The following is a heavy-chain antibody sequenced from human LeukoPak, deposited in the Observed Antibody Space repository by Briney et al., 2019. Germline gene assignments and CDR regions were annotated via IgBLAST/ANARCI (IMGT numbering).Heavy chain of an antibody. CDR3: ARGPLMVRGSGSFRAFDY. CDR1: GGSISSYY. J-gene: IGHJ4*02. D-gene: IGHD3-10*01. Sequence: SETLSLTCTVSGGSISSYYWSWIRQPPGKGLEWIGYIYYSGSTNYNPSLKSRVTISVDTSKNQFSLKLSSVTAADTAVYYCARGPLMVRGSGSFRAFDYWGQGTLVTVSS. V-gene: IGHV4-59*01. CDR2: IYYSGST.